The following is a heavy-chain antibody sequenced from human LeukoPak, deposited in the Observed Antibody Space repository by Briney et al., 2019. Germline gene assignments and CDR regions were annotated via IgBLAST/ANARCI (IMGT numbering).Heavy chain of an antibody. Sequence: ASVKVSCKASGYAFTGYYMHWVRQAPGQGLEWMGWINPNGGGTNYAQKFQGRVTMTRDTSISTAYMELSRLRSDDTAVYYCVPRGSSMVRGFDYWGQGTLVTVSS. CDR1: GYAFTGYY. J-gene: IGHJ4*02. CDR3: VPRGSSMVRGFDY. D-gene: IGHD3-10*01. V-gene: IGHV1-2*02. CDR2: INPNGGGT.